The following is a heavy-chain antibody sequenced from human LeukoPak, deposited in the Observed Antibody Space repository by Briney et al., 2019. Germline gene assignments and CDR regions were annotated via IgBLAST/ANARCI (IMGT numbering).Heavy chain of an antibody. D-gene: IGHD6-13*01. CDR3: AAPRWSSSWYYFDY. J-gene: IGHJ4*02. V-gene: IGHV3-21*01. CDR2: ISSSSSYI. Sequence: GGSLRLSCAASGFTFSSYSMNWVRQAPGKGLEWVSSISSSSSYIYYADSVKGRFTISRDNAMNSLYLQMNSLRAEDTAVYYCAAPRWSSSWYYFDYWGQGTLVTVSS. CDR1: GFTFSSYS.